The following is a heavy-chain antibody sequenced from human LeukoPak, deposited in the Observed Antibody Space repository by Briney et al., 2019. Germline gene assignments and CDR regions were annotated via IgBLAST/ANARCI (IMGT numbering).Heavy chain of an antibody. D-gene: IGHD2-2*01. J-gene: IGHJ4*02. Sequence: GGSLRLSCAASGFTFSSYAMKWVRQAPGKGLEGVSAISRTSAYIYYSDSVKGRFTISRDNAKNSVYLQIDSRRAEDTAVYYCARDERRYCSDSSCYPGDYWGQGTLVTVSS. CDR2: ISRTSAYI. CDR1: GFTFSSYA. V-gene: IGHV3-21*01. CDR3: ARDERRYCSDSSCYPGDY.